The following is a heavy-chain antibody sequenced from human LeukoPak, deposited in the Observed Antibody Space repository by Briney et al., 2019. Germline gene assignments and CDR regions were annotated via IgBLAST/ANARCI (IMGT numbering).Heavy chain of an antibody. D-gene: IGHD1-26*01. CDR2: IYYSGST. V-gene: IGHV4-59*01. CDR3: ARSSWTYSHPFDY. Sequence: SETLSLTCTVSGDSISSYYWSWIRQPPGKGLEWIGYIYYSGSTNYNPSLKSRVTISVDTSKNQLSLKLTSVTAADTAVYYCARSSWTYSHPFDYWGQGTLVTVSS. J-gene: IGHJ4*02. CDR1: GDSISSYY.